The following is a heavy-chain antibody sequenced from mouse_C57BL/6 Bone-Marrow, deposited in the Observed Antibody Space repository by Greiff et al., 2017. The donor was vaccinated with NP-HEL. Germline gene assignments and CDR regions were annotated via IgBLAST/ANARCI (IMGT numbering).Heavy chain of an antibody. J-gene: IGHJ4*01. V-gene: IGHV1-64*01. Sequence: QVQLQQSGAELVKPGASVKLSCKASGYTFTSYWMHWVKQRPGQGLEWIGMIHPNSGSTNYNEKFKSKATLTVDKSSSTAYMQLSSLTSEDSAVYYCARLLRHYYAMDYWGQGTSVTVSS. CDR3: ARLLRHYYAMDY. D-gene: IGHD1-2*01. CDR2: IHPNSGST. CDR1: GYTFTSYW.